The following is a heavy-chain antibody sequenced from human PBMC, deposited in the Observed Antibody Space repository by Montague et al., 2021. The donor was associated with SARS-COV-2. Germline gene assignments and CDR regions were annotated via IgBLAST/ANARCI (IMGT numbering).Heavy chain of an antibody. CDR1: GGSISSYN. CDR2: IYYSGNT. J-gene: IGHJ6*02. D-gene: IGHD5-24*01. CDR3: AGLQGDGSLYGMDV. Sequence: SETLSLTCTVSGGSISSYNWSWIRQPPGKGLECIGYIYYSGNTNYNPSLKSRATISVDASKGQFSLKLSSVTAADTAVYYCAGLQGDGSLYGMDVWGQGTTVTVSS. V-gene: IGHV4-59*01.